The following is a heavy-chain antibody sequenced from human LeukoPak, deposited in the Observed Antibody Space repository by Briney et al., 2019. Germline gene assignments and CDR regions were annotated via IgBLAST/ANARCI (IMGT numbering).Heavy chain of an antibody. J-gene: IGHJ3*02. V-gene: IGHV3-74*03. Sequence: GGSLRLSCAASGFTFSRYWMHWVRQAPGKGLVWVSRIISDGSITTYADSVKGRFTISRDNAKNTLYQQMNSLRAEDTAVYYCAREDVDIVVATSGPFDIWGQGTMVTVSS. CDR1: GFTFSRYW. D-gene: IGHD2-15*01. CDR2: IISDGSIT. CDR3: AREDVDIVVATSGPFDI.